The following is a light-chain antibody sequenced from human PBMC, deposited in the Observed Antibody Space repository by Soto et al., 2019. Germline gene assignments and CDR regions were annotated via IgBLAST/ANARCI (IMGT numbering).Light chain of an antibody. Sequence: DIQMTQSPSSLSASVGDRVTITCRASQSIGTFLNWYQQQPGRAPKLLIFAATSLQRGVPSRFSGSESETEFSLTISSLQPEDFATYYCQHSYSFPFTFGPGTTVAFK. CDR3: QHSYSFPFT. V-gene: IGKV1-39*01. CDR2: AAT. CDR1: QSIGTF. J-gene: IGKJ3*01.